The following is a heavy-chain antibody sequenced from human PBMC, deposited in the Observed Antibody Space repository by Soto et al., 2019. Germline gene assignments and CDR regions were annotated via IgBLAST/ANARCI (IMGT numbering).Heavy chain of an antibody. Sequence: PSETLSLTCTVSGGSISSYYWSWIRQPPGKGLEWIGYIYYSGSTNYNPSLKSRVTISVDTSKNQFSLKLSSVTAADTAVYYCARDRLEYSSSGYYYGMDVWGQGTTVTVSS. CDR2: IYYSGST. J-gene: IGHJ6*02. V-gene: IGHV4-59*01. D-gene: IGHD6-6*01. CDR3: ARDRLEYSSSGYYYGMDV. CDR1: GGSISSYY.